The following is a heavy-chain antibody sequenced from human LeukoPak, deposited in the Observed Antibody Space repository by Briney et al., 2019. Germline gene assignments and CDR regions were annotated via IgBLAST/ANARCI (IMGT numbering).Heavy chain of an antibody. Sequence: SETLSLTCTVSGGSISTYYWSWIRQPPGKGLEWIGYIYYSGNTNYNPSLKSRVTIPVDTSKNQFSLRLSSVTASDTAVYYCARVGSWNFDLWGRGTLVTVSS. CDR3: ARVGSWNFDL. V-gene: IGHV4-59*12. CDR2: IYYSGNT. D-gene: IGHD1-26*01. J-gene: IGHJ2*01. CDR1: GGSISTYY.